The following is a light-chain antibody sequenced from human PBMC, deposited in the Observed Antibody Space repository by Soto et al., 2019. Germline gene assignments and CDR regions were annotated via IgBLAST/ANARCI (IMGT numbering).Light chain of an antibody. CDR3: QKFNAVPT. CDR2: AAS. V-gene: IGKV1-27*01. J-gene: IGKJ4*01. CDR1: QAISNY. Sequence: DIQMTQSPSSLSASVGDRVTITCRASQAISNYLAWYQQKPGKVPTLLISAASTLQSVVPSRFSGSGSGTDFTLTISSLQPEDVATYYCQKFNAVPTFGGGTKVEI.